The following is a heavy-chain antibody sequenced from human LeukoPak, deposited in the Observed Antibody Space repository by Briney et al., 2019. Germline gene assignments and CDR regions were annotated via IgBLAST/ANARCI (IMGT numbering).Heavy chain of an antibody. J-gene: IGHJ4*02. CDR2: ISSSSSTI. CDR1: GFTVSSNY. CDR3: ARGGRWFALDY. V-gene: IGHV3-48*04. D-gene: IGHD3-10*01. Sequence: GGSLRLSCAASGFTVSSNYMGWVRQAPGKGLEWVSYISSSSSTIYYADSVKGRFTISRDNAKNSLYLQMNSLRAEDTAVYYCARGGRWFALDYWGQGTLVTVSS.